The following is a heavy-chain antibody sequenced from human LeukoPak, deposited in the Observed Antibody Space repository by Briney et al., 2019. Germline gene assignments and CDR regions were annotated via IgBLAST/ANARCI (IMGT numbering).Heavy chain of an antibody. CDR1: GYSFTSYW. Sequence: GESLKISCKGSGYSFTSYWIGWVRQMPGKGLEWMAIIYPGDSDTRYSPSFQGQVTISADKSISTAYLQWSSLKASDTAMYYCARRIAVAGTYYYYYYMDVWGKGTTVTVSS. CDR3: ARRIAVAGTYYYYYYMDV. V-gene: IGHV5-51*01. CDR2: IYPGDSDT. J-gene: IGHJ6*03. D-gene: IGHD6-19*01.